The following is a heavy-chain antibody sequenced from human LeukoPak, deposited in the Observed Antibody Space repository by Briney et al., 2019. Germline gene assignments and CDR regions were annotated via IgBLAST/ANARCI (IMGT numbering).Heavy chain of an antibody. Sequence: GSLRLSCAASGFTFSSYAMSWVRQPPGKGLEWIGEINHSGSTNYNPSLKSRVTISVDTSKNQFSLKLSSVTAADTAVYYCATAGVGATRQADYWGQGTLVTVSS. V-gene: IGHV4-34*08. CDR2: INHSGST. CDR1: GFTFSSYA. CDR3: ATAGVGATRQADY. D-gene: IGHD1-26*01. J-gene: IGHJ4*02.